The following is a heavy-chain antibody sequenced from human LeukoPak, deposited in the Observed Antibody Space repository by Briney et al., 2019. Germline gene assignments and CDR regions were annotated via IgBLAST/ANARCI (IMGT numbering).Heavy chain of an antibody. CDR1: GGTFSSYA. CDR3: ARAMRTAIDRHWFDP. CDR2: MNPNNGNA. D-gene: IGHD5-18*01. V-gene: IGHV1-8*03. Sequence: GASVKVSCKASGGTFSSYAINWVRQATGQGLEWMGWMNPNNGNAGYAQKFQGRVTITRNTSINTAYMELNSLRSEDTAVYYCARAMRTAIDRHWFDPWGQGTLVTVSS. J-gene: IGHJ5*02.